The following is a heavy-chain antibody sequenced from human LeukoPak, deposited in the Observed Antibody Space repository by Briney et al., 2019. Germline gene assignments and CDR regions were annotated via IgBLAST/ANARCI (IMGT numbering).Heavy chain of an antibody. CDR1: GFTFSTYN. CDR3: TRDYGSHGEYFDF. J-gene: IGHJ4*02. D-gene: IGHD3-10*01. Sequence: GGSLRLSCAASGFTFSTYNMNWVRQAPGKGLEWVSFISSGSRIIYYADSVKGRFTVSRGNAKNSLYLQMNSLRDEDTAVYYCTRDYGSHGEYFDFWGQGTPVTVSS. V-gene: IGHV3-48*02. CDR2: ISSGSRII.